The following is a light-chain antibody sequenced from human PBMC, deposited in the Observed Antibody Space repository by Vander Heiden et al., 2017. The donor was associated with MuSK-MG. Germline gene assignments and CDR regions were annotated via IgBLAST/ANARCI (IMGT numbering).Light chain of an antibody. V-gene: IGKV4-1*01. J-gene: IGKJ2*01. Sequence: DNGMTQSPDSLAVSLGERATINCKSSQSVLYSSNNKNYLAWYQQKPGQPPKLLIYWASTRESGVPDRFSGSGSGTDFTLTISSLQAEDVAVYFCRQYDRTPYTFGQGTKLEIK. CDR1: QSVLYSSNNKNY. CDR3: RQYDRTPYT. CDR2: WAS.